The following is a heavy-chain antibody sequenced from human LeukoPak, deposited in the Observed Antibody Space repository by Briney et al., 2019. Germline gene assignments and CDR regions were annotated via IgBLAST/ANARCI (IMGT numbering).Heavy chain of an antibody. D-gene: IGHD1-26*01. V-gene: IGHV1-69*13. CDR2: IIPIFGTA. J-gene: IGHJ5*02. Sequence: GASVKVSCKASGGTFSSYAISWVRQAPGQGLEWMGGIIPIFGTANYAQKFQGRVTITADESTSTAYMELSSLRSEDTAVYYCASPRKLQQALGEFDPWGQGTLVTVSS. CDR1: GGTFSSYA. CDR3: ASPRKLQQALGEFDP.